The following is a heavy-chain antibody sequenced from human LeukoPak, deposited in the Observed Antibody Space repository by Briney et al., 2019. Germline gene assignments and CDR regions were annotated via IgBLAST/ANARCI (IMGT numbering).Heavy chain of an antibody. CDR3: TTDFYDSSGLRY. CDR1: GFSFSDAW. CDR2: IMPKTNGGTT. Sequence: GGSLRLSCAASGFSFSDAWMNWVRQAPGKGLEWVGRIMPKTNGGTTDYAAPVKGRFTDSRDDSSYTVYLQMNSLKIEDTAVYYCTTDFYDSSGLRYWGQGTLVAVSS. V-gene: IGHV3-15*07. J-gene: IGHJ1*01. D-gene: IGHD3-22*01.